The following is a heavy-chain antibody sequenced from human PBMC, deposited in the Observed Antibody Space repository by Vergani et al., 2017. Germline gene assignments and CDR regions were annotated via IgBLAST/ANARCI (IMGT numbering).Heavy chain of an antibody. CDR1: GFTFSSYG. D-gene: IGHD6-13*01. J-gene: IGHJ6*03. CDR3: AREVGSSWPYYYMDV. Sequence: QVQLVESGGGVVQPGRSLRLSCAASGFTFSSYGMHWVRQAPGKGLEWVAVIWYDGSNKYYADSVKGRFTISRDNSKNTLYLQMNSLRAEDTAVYYCAREVGSSWPYYYMDVWGKGTTVTVSS. V-gene: IGHV3-33*01. CDR2: IWYDGSNK.